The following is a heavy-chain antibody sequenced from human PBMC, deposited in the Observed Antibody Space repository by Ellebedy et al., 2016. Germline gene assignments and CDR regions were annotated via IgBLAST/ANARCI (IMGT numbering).Heavy chain of an antibody. V-gene: IGHV1-69*13. D-gene: IGHD1-7*01. CDR1: GGTFDSNV. CDR3: ASDQPQTRALEN. Sequence: SVKVSCXASGGTFDSNVISWVRQAPGQGLEWMGGIIPIFGSAVYAQKFQGRVTISADESTTTAYMELSGLRSEDTAVYYCASDQPQTRALENWGQGTLVTVSS. J-gene: IGHJ4*02. CDR2: IIPIFGSA.